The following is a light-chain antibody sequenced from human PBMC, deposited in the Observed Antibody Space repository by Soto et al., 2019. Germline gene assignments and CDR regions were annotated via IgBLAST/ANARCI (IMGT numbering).Light chain of an antibody. V-gene: IGKV3-15*01. CDR1: QSVSSN. CDR3: QQYNNWLWT. CDR2: GAS. J-gene: IGKJ1*01. Sequence: EIVMTQSPATLSVSPGERATISCRASQSVSSNLAWYQQKSCQAPRLLIYGASTRATGIPARFSGSGSGTEFTLTISSLQSEDFAVYYCQQYNNWLWTFGQGTKV.